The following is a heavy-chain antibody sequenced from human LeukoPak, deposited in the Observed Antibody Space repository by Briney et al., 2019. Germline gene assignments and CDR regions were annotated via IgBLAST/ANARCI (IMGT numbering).Heavy chain of an antibody. J-gene: IGHJ4*02. Sequence: GGSLRLSCAASGFTFRSYTMNWVRQAPGKGLEWVSSTSSSSSYKDYADSVKGRFTVSRDNAKNSLYLQMNSLRAEDTAVYYCARGGDESSGYSPGTIDYWGQGTLVTVSS. CDR2: TSSSSSYK. D-gene: IGHD3-22*01. V-gene: IGHV3-21*01. CDR3: ARGGDESSGYSPGTIDY. CDR1: GFTFRSYT.